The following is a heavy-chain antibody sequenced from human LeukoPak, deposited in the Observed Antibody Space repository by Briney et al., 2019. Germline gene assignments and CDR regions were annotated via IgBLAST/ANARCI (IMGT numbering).Heavy chain of an antibody. J-gene: IGHJ3*02. V-gene: IGHV3-74*01. CDR3: ARGKGLAARPGNDAFDI. CDR1: GFTFSSYW. CDR2: INSDGSTT. D-gene: IGHD6-6*01. Sequence: PGGSLRLSCGASGFTFSSYWMHWVRQAPGKGLVWISRINSDGSTTSYADSVKGRFTISRDNAKNTLYLQMNSLRAEDTAVYYCARGKGLAARPGNDAFDIWGQGTMVTVSS.